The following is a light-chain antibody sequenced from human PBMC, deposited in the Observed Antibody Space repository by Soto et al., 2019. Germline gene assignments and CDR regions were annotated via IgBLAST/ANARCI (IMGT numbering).Light chain of an antibody. CDR2: DAT. V-gene: IGKV3D-15*01. Sequence: DIVMTQSPATLSESPGERVTLSCRASQSISSNLAWYQQKPGQPPRLLIYDATSRATGIPSRFSGSGSGTDFTLTIISLQSEDFAVYFCQQYHDSPPLTFGGGTKVEIK. CDR1: QSISSN. CDR3: QQYHDSPPLT. J-gene: IGKJ4*01.